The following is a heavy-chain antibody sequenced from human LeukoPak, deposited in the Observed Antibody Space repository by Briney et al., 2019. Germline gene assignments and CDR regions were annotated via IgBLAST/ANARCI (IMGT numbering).Heavy chain of an antibody. CDR1: GFTFSSYS. CDR2: ISSSSSYI. D-gene: IGHD1-26*01. Sequence: GGSLRLSCAASGFTFSSYSTNWVRQAPGKGLEWVSSISSSSSYIYYADSVKGRFTISRDNAKNSLYLQMNSLRAEDTAVYYCASDLVGASWATFDYWGQGTLVTVSS. J-gene: IGHJ4*02. V-gene: IGHV3-21*01. CDR3: ASDLVGASWATFDY.